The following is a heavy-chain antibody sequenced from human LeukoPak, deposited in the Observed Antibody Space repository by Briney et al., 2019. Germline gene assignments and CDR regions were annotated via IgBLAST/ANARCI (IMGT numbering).Heavy chain of an antibody. V-gene: IGHV3-7*04. D-gene: IGHD5-18*01. Sequence: GGSLRLSCSASGFTFSTYWMSWVRQAPGKGLEWVANIKEDGSEKNYADSVKGRFTISRDNAKNSLYLQMNSLRAEDTAVYYCARIREAGYSYGSYYYYGMDVWGQGTTVTVSS. CDR2: IKEDGSEK. CDR3: ARIREAGYSYGSYYYYGMDV. J-gene: IGHJ6*02. CDR1: GFTFSTYW.